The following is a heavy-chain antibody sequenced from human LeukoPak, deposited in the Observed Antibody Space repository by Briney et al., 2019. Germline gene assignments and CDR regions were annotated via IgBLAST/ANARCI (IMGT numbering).Heavy chain of an antibody. V-gene: IGHV7-4-1*02. CDR2: INTNTGNP. Sequence: AASVKVSCKASGYTFTTYTLNWVRQAPGQGLEWMGWINTNTGNPTYAQGFTGRFVFSLDSSVSTAYLQVSSLKAEDTAVYYCARDRRHIYSSGWLVDLWGQGTLVTVSS. J-gene: IGHJ4*02. D-gene: IGHD6-19*01. CDR3: ARDRRHIYSSGWLVDL. CDR1: GYTFTTYT.